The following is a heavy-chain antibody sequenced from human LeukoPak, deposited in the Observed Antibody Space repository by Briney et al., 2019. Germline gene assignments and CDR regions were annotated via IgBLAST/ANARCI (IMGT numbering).Heavy chain of an antibody. J-gene: IGHJ4*02. Sequence: LRLSCAASGFTFSSYAMSWVRQPPGKGLEWIGYIYYSGSTYYNPSLKSRVAMSVDTSKNQFSLKLSSVTVADTAVYYCAREDFYYFDSSGYYLYWGQGTLATVSS. CDR1: GFTFSSYA. D-gene: IGHD3-22*01. CDR3: AREDFYYFDSSGYYLY. CDR2: IYYSGST. V-gene: IGHV4-30-4*08.